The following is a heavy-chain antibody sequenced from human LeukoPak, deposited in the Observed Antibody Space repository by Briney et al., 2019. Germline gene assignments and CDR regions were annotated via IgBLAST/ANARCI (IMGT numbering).Heavy chain of an antibody. CDR1: GIIFSNYW. Sequence: PGGSLRLSCAASGIIFSNYWMHWVRQAPGKGLVWVSRINRDGSSTSYADSVKGRFTISRDNAKNSLYLQMNSLRAEDTAVYYCARGGHASALVDYWGQGTLVTVSS. J-gene: IGHJ4*02. V-gene: IGHV3-74*01. CDR2: INRDGSST. CDR3: ARGGHASALVDY. D-gene: IGHD2-2*01.